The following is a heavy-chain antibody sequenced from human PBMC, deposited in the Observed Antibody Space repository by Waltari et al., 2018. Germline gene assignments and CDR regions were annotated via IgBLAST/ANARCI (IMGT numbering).Heavy chain of an antibody. CDR1: LYHFRPIC. CDR2: IEPDGSEK. Sequence: QLVESEGGLVQPGGSPRLSTASSLYHFRPICKTWVRQAPGKGLEWVANIEPDGSEKSYVDSVKDRFTISRDNAKNSLYLQMNRLRAEDTAVYYCARGGWGFDPWGQGTLVTVSP. J-gene: IGHJ5*02. CDR3: ARGGWGFDP. V-gene: IGHV3-7*01. D-gene: IGHD7-27*01.